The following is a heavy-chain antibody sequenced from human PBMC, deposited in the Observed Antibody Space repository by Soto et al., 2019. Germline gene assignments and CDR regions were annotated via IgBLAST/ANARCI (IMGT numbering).Heavy chain of an antibody. Sequence: QVQLVQSGAEVKKPGSSVKVSCKASGGTFSSYAISWVRQAPGQGLEWMGGIIPIFGTANYAQKFQGRVTITADESTSTAYMELSSLRSEDTAVYYCARGGDYVWGSYRSAYFQHWGQGTLVTVSS. CDR3: ARGGDYVWGSYRSAYFQH. J-gene: IGHJ1*01. D-gene: IGHD3-16*02. CDR1: GGTFSSYA. CDR2: IIPIFGTA. V-gene: IGHV1-69*01.